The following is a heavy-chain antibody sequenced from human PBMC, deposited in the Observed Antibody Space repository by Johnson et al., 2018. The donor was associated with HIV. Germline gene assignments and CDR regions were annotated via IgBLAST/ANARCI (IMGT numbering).Heavy chain of an antibody. V-gene: IGHV3-NL1*01. J-gene: IGHJ3*02. CDR1: GFTFSSYA. Sequence: QVQLVESGGGVVQPGRSLRLSCAASGFTFSSYAMHWVRQAPGKGLAWVAVIYSGGRTYYADSVQGRFTISRDNSKNSLYLQLNSLRAEETAFYYCARAVGGSNHDAVDIWGQGTMGTVSS. CDR3: ARAVGGSNHDAVDI. CDR2: IYSGGRT. D-gene: IGHD1-26*01.